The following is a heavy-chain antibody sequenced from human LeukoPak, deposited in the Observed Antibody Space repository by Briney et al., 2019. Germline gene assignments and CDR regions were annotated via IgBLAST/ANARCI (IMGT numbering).Heavy chain of an antibody. D-gene: IGHD3-22*01. CDR2: IYSGGNT. CDR3: ARRAGDYSRPYDY. J-gene: IGHJ4*02. CDR1: GFTVSSNS. V-gene: IGHV3-53*01. Sequence: SGGSLRLSCTVSGFTVSSNSMSWVRQAPGKGLEWVSFIYSGGNTHNSDSVKGRFTISRDNSKNTLYLQMNSLRAEDTAVYYCARRAGDYSRPYDYWGQGTLVTVSS.